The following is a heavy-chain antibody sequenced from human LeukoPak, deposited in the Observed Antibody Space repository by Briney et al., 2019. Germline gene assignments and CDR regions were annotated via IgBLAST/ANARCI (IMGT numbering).Heavy chain of an antibody. CDR2: ISGSGGST. CDR1: GFTFSSYA. CDR3: ASRILLREQLRSLVDY. D-gene: IGHD5-18*01. J-gene: IGHJ4*02. V-gene: IGHV3-23*01. Sequence: GGSLRLSCAASGFTFSSYAMSWVRQAPGKGLEWVSAISGSGGSTYYADSVKGRFTISRDNSKNTLYLQMNSLRAEDTAVYYCASRILLREQLRSLVDYWGQGTLVTVSS.